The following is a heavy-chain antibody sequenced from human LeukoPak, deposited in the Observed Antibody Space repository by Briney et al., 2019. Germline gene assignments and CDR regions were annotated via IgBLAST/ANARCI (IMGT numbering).Heavy chain of an antibody. CDR2: IYNDGST. V-gene: IGHV3-53*01. CDR3: ARNILFAFDI. Sequence: SGGSLRLSCAAPGLTVSSSYMSWVRQAPGKGLEWVSIIYNDGSTYYADSMKGRFTISRDNSKNTLYLQVNSLRAEDTAMYYCARNILFAFDIWGQGTMVTVSS. CDR1: GLTVSSSY. J-gene: IGHJ3*02.